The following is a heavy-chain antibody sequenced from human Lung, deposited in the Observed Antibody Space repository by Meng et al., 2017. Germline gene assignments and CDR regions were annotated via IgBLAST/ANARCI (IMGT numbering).Heavy chain of an antibody. CDR1: GFTFGDYA. J-gene: IGHJ3*02. CDR3: AKADYGDYMGRAFDI. CDR2: ISWNSGSV. D-gene: IGHD4-17*01. Sequence: GGSLRLSCAASGFTFGDYAMHWVRQAPGKGLEWVSGISWNSGSVGYADSVKGRVTISRDNAKNSLYLQMNSLRAEDMALYYCAKADYGDYMGRAFDIWGQGTMVTVSS. V-gene: IGHV3-9*03.